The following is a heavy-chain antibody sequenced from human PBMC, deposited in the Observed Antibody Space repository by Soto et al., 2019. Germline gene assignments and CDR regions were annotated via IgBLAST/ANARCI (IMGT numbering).Heavy chain of an antibody. CDR2: IGPGGNS. CDR3: ARHLGPTGVMD. J-gene: IGHJ4*02. Sequence: QLQLQESGPGLVRPSETLSLTCAVSGDYIGSSAYFWCWTRQSPGKGLEWIASIGPGGNSNYTPSLKIRVTIASAASTNHFSLTVTSVTAADTAIYYCARHLGPTGVMDWGKGLLVTVSS. CDR1: GDYIGSSAYF. V-gene: IGHV4-39*01. D-gene: IGHD3-16*01.